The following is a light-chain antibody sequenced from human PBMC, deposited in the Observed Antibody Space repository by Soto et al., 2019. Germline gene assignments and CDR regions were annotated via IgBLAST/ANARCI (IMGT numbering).Light chain of an antibody. J-gene: IGKJ4*01. Sequence: DIQMTQSPSSLSASVGDRVTITCRARQNINSYLNWYQQKPGKAPKLLIYAASSLQSGVPSRFSGSGSGTDFTLTISSLQSEDFAVYYCQQYSNWPPVIFGGGTKVDIK. CDR3: QQYSNWPPVI. CDR1: QNINSY. CDR2: AAS. V-gene: IGKV1-39*01.